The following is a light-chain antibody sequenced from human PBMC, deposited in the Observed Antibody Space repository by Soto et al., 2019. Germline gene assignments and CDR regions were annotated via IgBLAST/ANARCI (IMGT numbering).Light chain of an antibody. V-gene: IGKV1-27*01. CDR2: GAF. J-gene: IGKJ1*01. CDR3: QKYNSVPQT. Sequence: DIQMTQSPSSLSASVGDRVTITCRASQGIGTYLAWYQQKPGKVPKVLIYGAFTLQSGVPSRFSGSGSGTHFTLTIASLQPEDVATYYCQKYNSVPQTFGQGTKVELK. CDR1: QGIGTY.